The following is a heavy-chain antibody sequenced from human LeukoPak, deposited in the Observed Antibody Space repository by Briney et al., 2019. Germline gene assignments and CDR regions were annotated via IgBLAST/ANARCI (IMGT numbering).Heavy chain of an antibody. CDR3: AKGVPDSSSWSTGYYFDY. D-gene: IGHD6-13*01. Sequence: GGSLRLSSAAPGFTFSSYALSWVRQAPGKGLEWVSGVSGSGGGTYYADSVKGRFTISRDNSKNTMNLQMNSLRAEDTAVYYCAKGVPDSSSWSTGYYFDYWGQGTLVTVSS. J-gene: IGHJ4*02. CDR2: VSGSGGGT. CDR1: GFTFSSYA. V-gene: IGHV3-23*01.